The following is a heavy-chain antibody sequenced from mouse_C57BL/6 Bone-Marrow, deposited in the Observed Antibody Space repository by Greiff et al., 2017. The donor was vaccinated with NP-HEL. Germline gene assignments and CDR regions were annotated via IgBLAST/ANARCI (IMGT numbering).Heavy chain of an antibody. CDR3: ARSYYGSSEQNYYAMGY. CDR2: IDPSDSYT. D-gene: IGHD1-1*01. J-gene: IGHJ4*01. Sequence: VQLQQPGAELVMPGASVKLSCKASGYTFTSYWMHWVKQRPGQGLEWIGEIDPSDSYTNYNQKFKGKSTLTVDQSSSTAYMQLSRLTSEDSAVYYCARSYYGSSEQNYYAMGYWGQGTSVTVSS. CDR1: GYTFTSYW. V-gene: IGHV1-69*01.